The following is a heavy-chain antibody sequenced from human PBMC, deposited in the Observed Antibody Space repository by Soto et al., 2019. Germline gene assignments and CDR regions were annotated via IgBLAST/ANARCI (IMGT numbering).Heavy chain of an antibody. CDR3: ASGSSSLLARFDY. D-gene: IGHD6-6*01. CDR2: IIPIFGTA. CDR1: GGTFSSYA. Sequence: SVKVSCKASGGTFSSYAISWVRQAPGQGLEWMGGIIPIFGTANYAQKFQGRVTITADESTSTAYMELSSLRSEDTAVYYCASGSSSLLARFDYWGQGTLVTVSS. J-gene: IGHJ4*02. V-gene: IGHV1-69*13.